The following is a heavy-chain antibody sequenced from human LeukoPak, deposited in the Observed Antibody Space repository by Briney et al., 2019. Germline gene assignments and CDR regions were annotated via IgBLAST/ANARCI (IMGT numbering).Heavy chain of an antibody. D-gene: IGHD4-11*01. Sequence: PGRSLRLSCAASGFTFNSYAMHWVRQAPGKGLEWVAVISYDGSNKYYIDSVKGRFTISRDNSKNTLYLQMNSLRAEDTAVYYCAKDWSSYSNYYYYYMDVWGKGTTVTVSS. V-gene: IGHV3-30*04. CDR3: AKDWSSYSNYYYYYMDV. CDR1: GFTFNSYA. J-gene: IGHJ6*03. CDR2: ISYDGSNK.